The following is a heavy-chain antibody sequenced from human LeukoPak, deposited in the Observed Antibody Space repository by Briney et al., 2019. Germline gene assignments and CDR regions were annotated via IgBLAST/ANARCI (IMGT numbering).Heavy chain of an antibody. V-gene: IGHV1-2*02. D-gene: IGHD6-13*01. Sequence: ASVKVSCKASGYTFTGYYMHWVRQAPGQGLEWMGWIIPNSGGTNYAQKFQGRVTMTRDASISTAYMELSRLRSDDTAVYYCALIAASGIGHFDYWGQGTLVTVSS. CDR3: ALIAASGIGHFDY. CDR2: IIPNSGGT. J-gene: IGHJ4*02. CDR1: GYTFTGYY.